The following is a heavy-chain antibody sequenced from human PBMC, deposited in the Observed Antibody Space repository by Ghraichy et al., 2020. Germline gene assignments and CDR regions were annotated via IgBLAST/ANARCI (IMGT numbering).Heavy chain of an antibody. CDR2: IIPIFGTA. J-gene: IGHJ6*02. D-gene: IGHD5-12*01. CDR1: GGTFSSYA. CDR3: ARVWAKVDIVVPNWGYYYYYGMDV. Sequence: SVKVSCKASGGTFSSYAISWVRQAPGQGLEWMGGIIPIFGTANYAQKFQGRVTITADESTSTAYMELSSLRSEDTAVYYCARVWAKVDIVVPNWGYYYYYGMDVWGQGTTVTVSS. V-gene: IGHV1-69*13.